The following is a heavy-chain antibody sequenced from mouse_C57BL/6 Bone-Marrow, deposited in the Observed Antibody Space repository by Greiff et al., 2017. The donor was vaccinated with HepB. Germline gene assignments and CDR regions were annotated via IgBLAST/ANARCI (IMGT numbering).Heavy chain of an antibody. J-gene: IGHJ4*01. V-gene: IGHV14-4*01. CDR1: GFNIKDDY. CDR2: IDPENGDT. CDR3: TTKMDY. Sequence: EVKLMESGAELVRPGASVKLSCTASGFNIKDDYMHWVKQRPEQGLEWIGWIDPENGDTEYTSKFQGKATITADTSSNTAYLQLSSLTSEDTAVYYCTTKMDYWGQGTSVTVSS.